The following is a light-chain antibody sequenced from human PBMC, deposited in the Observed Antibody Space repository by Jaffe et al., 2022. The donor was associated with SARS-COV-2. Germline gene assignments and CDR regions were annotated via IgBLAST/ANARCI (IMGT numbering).Light chain of an antibody. J-gene: IGKJ5*01. CDR1: QSVGTY. CDR2: AAS. V-gene: IGKV1-39*01. Sequence: DIQMAQSPSSLAASVGDRVIITCRASQSVGTYLNWYQHKPARAPSLLIFAASSLQGGVPSRFSGGGSGTYFTLTISNLQPEDFAIYYCQQTHTVPSTFGQGTRLEI. CDR3: QQTHTVPST.